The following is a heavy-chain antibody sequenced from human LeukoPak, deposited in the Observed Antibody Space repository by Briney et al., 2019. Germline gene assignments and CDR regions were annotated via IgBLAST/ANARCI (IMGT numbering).Heavy chain of an antibody. CDR1: GVSISSSNSY. V-gene: IGHV4-39*02. D-gene: IGHD6-13*01. CDR2: IYYSGNT. J-gene: IGHJ5*02. Sequence: PSETLSLTCTVSGVSISSSNSYWGWIRQPPGKGLEWIGSIYYSGNTYYNASLKSQVSISIDTSKNQFSLKLSSVTAADTAVYYCAREAARLPRWQLVRARNWFDPWGQGTLVTVSS. CDR3: AREAARLPRWQLVRARNWFDP.